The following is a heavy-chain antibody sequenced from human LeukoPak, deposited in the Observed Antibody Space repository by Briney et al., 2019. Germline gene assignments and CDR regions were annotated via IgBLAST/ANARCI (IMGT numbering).Heavy chain of an antibody. Sequence: KASGTLSLTCAISGASISSTNWWIWVRQPPGKGLEWIGEMHHSGRTNYNPSLKSRVTISVDTSKSQFSLKLSSVTAADTAVYYCARGPHFDWSRGYFDYWGQGTLVTVSS. CDR3: ARGPHFDWSRGYFDY. CDR2: MHHSGRT. V-gene: IGHV4-4*02. CDR1: GASISSTNW. D-gene: IGHD3-9*01. J-gene: IGHJ4*02.